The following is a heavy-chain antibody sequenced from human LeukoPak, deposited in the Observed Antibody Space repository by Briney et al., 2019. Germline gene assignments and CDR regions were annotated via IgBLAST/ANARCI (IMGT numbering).Heavy chain of an antibody. CDR2: VNPQGST. J-gene: IGHJ4*02. CDR1: GGSITNTNY. V-gene: IGHV4-4*02. CDR3: AREGGPYRPLDY. Sequence: SSETLSLTYGVSGGSITNTNYWTWVRQPPGKGLEWIGEVNPQGSTNYNPSLMGRVAIAVDTSENHISLQLTSVTAADTAVYYCAREGGPYRPLDYSGQGTLVTVSS.